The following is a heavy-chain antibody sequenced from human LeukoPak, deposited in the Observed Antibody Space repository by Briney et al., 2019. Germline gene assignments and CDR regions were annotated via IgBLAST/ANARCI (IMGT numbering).Heavy chain of an antibody. J-gene: IGHJ5*02. V-gene: IGHV4-39*07. CDR2: IYYSGST. D-gene: IGHD5-24*01. Sequence: PSETLSLTCTVSGGSISSSSYYWGWIRQPPGKGLEWIGSIYYSGSTYYNPSLKSRVTISVDTCKNQFSLKLSSVTAADTAVYYCARDLRDGYNWVWFDPWGQGTLVTVSS. CDR3: ARDLRDGYNWVWFDP. CDR1: GGSISSSSYY.